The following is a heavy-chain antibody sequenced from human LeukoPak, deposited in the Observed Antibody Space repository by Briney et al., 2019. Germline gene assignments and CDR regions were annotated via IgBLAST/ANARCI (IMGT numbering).Heavy chain of an antibody. V-gene: IGHV4-30-4*07. CDR2: IYYSGST. CDR1: GGSISSGGYS. J-gene: IGHJ3*02. Sequence: SETLSLTCAVSGGSISSGGYSWSWIRQPPGKGLEWIGYIYYSGSTYYNPSLKSRVTMSVDTSKNQFSLKLSSVTAVDTAVYYCARTGDADAFDIWGQGTMVTVSS. CDR3: ARTGDADAFDI. D-gene: IGHD2-21*02.